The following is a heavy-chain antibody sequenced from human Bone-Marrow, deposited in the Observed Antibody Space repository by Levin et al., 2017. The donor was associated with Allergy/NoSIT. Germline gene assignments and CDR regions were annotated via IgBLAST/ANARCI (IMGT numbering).Heavy chain of an antibody. CDR1: GFTFSSYG. CDR2: IWYDGSNK. V-gene: IGHV3-33*01. CDR3: ARDRRPAWQQLVLSVYYYYYYGMDV. Sequence: GESLKISCAASGFTFSSYGMHWVRQAPGKGLEWVAVIWYDGSNKYYADSVKGRFTISRDNSKNTLYLQMNSLRAEDTAVYYCARDRRPAWQQLVLSVYYYYYYGMDVWGQGTTVTVSS. J-gene: IGHJ6*02. D-gene: IGHD6-13*01.